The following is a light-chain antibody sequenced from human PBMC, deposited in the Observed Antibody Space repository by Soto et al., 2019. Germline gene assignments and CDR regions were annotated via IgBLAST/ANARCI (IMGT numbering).Light chain of an antibody. Sequence: EIVMTQSPATLSVYPGERATLSCRASQSVSSNLAWYQQKPGQAPRLLISGISKRATGIPDRFSGGGSGTDFTLTISRLEPEDFALYICQQYDASPITFGQGTRLEIK. CDR1: QSVSSN. J-gene: IGKJ5*01. CDR3: QQYDASPIT. V-gene: IGKV3-20*01. CDR2: GIS.